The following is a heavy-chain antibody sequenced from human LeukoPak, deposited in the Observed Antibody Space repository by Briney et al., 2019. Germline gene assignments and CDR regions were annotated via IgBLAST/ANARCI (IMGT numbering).Heavy chain of an antibody. CDR3: TRRPLYLGYDFNDY. V-gene: IGHV5-51*01. D-gene: IGHD5-12*01. CDR1: GYNFTNYW. Sequence: GESLKISCKGSGYNFTNYWIVWVRQMPGKGLESMGTIYPGDSDTTYSPSFQGQVIISVDKSISTAYLQWSSLKASDTAMYYCTRRPLYLGYDFNDYWGQGTLVTVSS. J-gene: IGHJ4*02. CDR2: IYPGDSDT.